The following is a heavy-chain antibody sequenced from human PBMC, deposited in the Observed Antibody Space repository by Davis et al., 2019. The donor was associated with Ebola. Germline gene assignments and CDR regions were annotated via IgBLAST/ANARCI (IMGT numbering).Heavy chain of an antibody. J-gene: IGHJ6*03. Sequence: SVKVSCKASGGTFSSYAISWVRQAPGQGLEWMGGIIPIFGTANYAQKFQGRVTITADESTSTAYMELSSLRSEDTAVYYCATQTAKYQLLSVYYYYMDVWGKGTTVTVSS. CDR1: GGTFSSYA. V-gene: IGHV1-69*13. CDR3: ATQTAKYQLLSVYYYYMDV. D-gene: IGHD2-2*01. CDR2: IIPIFGTA.